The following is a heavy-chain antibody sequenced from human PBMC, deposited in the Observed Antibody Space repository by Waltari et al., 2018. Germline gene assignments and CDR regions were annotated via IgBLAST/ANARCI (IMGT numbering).Heavy chain of an antibody. CDR3: ARVGPQLQGPDY. Sequence: QVQLVQSGAEVKKPGASVKVSCKASGYTFTGYYMHWVRQAPGQGLEWMGRINPNGGGTNYAQKFQGRVTMTRDTSISTAYMELSRLRSDDTAVYYCARVGPQLQGPDYWGQGTLVTVSS. D-gene: IGHD2-2*01. CDR2: INPNGGGT. J-gene: IGHJ4*02. CDR1: GYTFTGYY. V-gene: IGHV1-2*06.